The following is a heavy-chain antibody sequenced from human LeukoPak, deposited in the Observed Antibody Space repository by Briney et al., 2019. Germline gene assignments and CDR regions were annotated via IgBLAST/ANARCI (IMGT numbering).Heavy chain of an antibody. CDR2: ISWDGGST. V-gene: IGHV3-43*01. CDR1: GLTFDDYT. Sequence: GGSLRLSCAASGLTFDDYTMHWVRQAPGKGLEWVSLISWDGGSTYYADSVKGRFTISRDNSKNSLYLQMNSLRAEDMALYYCAKDNSSSWYQGIFDYWGQGTLVTVSS. J-gene: IGHJ4*02. D-gene: IGHD6-13*01. CDR3: AKDNSSSWYQGIFDY.